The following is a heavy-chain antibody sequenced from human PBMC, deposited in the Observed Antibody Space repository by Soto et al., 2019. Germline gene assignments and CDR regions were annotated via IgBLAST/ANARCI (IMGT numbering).Heavy chain of an antibody. CDR2: MNPNSGDT. CDR1: GYTFNSYD. D-gene: IGHD6-13*01. Sequence: ASVKVSCKASGYTFNSYDINWVRQATGQGLEWMGWMNPNSGDTGYAQKFQGRVAMTRNTSISTAYMELSSLRSEDTAVYYCARYSSSWYPFDYWGQGTLVTVSS. CDR3: ARYSSSWYPFDY. V-gene: IGHV1-8*01. J-gene: IGHJ4*02.